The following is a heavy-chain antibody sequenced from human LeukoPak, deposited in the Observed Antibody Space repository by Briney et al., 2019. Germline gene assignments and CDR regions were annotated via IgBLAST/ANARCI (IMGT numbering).Heavy chain of an antibody. J-gene: IGHJ6*02. D-gene: IGHD2-2*02. V-gene: IGHV3-33*01. Sequence: GGSLRLSCAASGFTFSSYGMHWVRQAPGKGLEWVAVIWYDGSNKYYADSVKGRFTISRDNSKNTLYLQMNSLRAEDTAVYYCARTMSSSHTVYGMDVWGQGTTVTVSS. CDR1: GFTFSSYG. CDR2: IWYDGSNK. CDR3: ARTMSSSHTVYGMDV.